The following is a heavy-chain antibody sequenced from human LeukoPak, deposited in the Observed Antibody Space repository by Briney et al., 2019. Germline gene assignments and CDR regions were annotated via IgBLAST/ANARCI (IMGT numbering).Heavy chain of an antibody. D-gene: IGHD3-10*01. CDR1: GFTFSSYS. J-gene: IGHJ4*02. CDR2: ISSSSSTI. Sequence: PGGSLRLSCAASGFTFSSYSMNWVRQAPGKGLEWVSYISSSSSTIYYADSVKGRFTISRDNAKNSLYLQMNSLRAEDTAVYHCARDYSPEWFGELCADYWGQGTLVTVSS. V-gene: IGHV3-48*01. CDR3: ARDYSPEWFGELCADY.